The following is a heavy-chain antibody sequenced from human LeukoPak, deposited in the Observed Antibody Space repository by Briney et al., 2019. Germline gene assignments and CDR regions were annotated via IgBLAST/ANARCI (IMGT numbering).Heavy chain of an antibody. Sequence: SETLSLTCTVSGGSISSSSYYWGWIRQPPGKGLEWIGSMFYSGSAFYNPSLKSRVTISVDTSKNQFSLKLSSVTAADTAVYYCARTRRGYSSDGAFDIWGQGTMVTVSS. CDR3: ARTRRGYSSDGAFDI. CDR1: GGSISSSSYY. J-gene: IGHJ3*02. V-gene: IGHV4-39*07. D-gene: IGHD6-19*01. CDR2: MFYSGSA.